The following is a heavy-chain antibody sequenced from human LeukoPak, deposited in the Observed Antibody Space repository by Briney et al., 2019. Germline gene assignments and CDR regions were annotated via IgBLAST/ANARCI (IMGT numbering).Heavy chain of an antibody. CDR2: IYSGGST. CDR1: GFTVSSNY. J-gene: IGHJ4*02. CDR3: ARDLDCSGGSCYSC. Sequence: QPGGSLRLSCAASGFTVSSNYMSWVRQAPGKGLEWVSVIYSGGSTYYADSVKGRFTISRDNSKNTLYLQMNSLRAEDTAVYYCARDLDCSGGSCYSCWGQGTLVTVSS. V-gene: IGHV3-66*02. D-gene: IGHD2-15*01.